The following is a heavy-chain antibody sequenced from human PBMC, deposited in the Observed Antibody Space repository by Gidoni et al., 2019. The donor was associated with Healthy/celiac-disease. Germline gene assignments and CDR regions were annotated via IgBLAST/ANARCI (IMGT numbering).Heavy chain of an antibody. CDR2: ISGSGGST. V-gene: IGHV3-23*04. Sequence: EVQLVESGGGLVQPGGSLRLSCAASGFTFSCSAMSWVRQSPGKGLAWVSAISGSGGSTSYADSVKGRFAISRDNSKNTLYLQMNSLRAEDTAVYYCAKRNYYDSSGYYYGYYYYGMDVWGQGTTVTVSS. CDR3: AKRNYYDSSGYYYGYYYYGMDV. J-gene: IGHJ6*02. CDR1: GFTFSCSA. D-gene: IGHD3-22*01.